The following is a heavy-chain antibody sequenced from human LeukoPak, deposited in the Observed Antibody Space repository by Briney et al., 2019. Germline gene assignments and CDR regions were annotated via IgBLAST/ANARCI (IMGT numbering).Heavy chain of an antibody. V-gene: IGHV1-69*04. CDR3: ATKNPGYSSSWYGWFDP. D-gene: IGHD6-13*01. J-gene: IGHJ5*02. CDR1: GGTFSSYA. Sequence: GASVKVSCKASGGTFSSYAISWVRQAPGQGPEWMGRIIPILGIANYAQKFQGRVTITADKSTSTAYMELSSLRSEDTAVYYCATKNPGYSSSWYGWFDPWGQGTLVTVSS. CDR2: IIPILGIA.